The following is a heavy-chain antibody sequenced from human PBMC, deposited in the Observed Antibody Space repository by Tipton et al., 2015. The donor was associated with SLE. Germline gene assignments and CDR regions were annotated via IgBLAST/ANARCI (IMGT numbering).Heavy chain of an antibody. D-gene: IGHD6-6*01. V-gene: IGHV4-31*03. Sequence: TLSLTCNVSGVSISSGGNYWMWIRQHPGKGLEWIGYIYHTENTYYNPSPKSRVAISVDMSKKQFSLKVMSVTAADTAVYYCARGNRLAARQIDSWGRGTLVTVSS. CDR3: ARGNRLAARQIDS. CDR2: IYHTENT. CDR1: GVSISSGGNY. J-gene: IGHJ4*02.